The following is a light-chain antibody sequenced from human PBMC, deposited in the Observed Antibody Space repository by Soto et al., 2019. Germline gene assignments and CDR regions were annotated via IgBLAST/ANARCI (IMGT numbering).Light chain of an antibody. Sequence: QSALTQPASVSGSPGQSITISCTGTSSDVGGYNYVSWYQQHPGKAPKLMIYDVSNRPSGVSNRFSGSKSGNTASLTISGLQAEDEADYYFSSYTSSSTVVFGGVTKLTVL. J-gene: IGLJ2*01. CDR2: DVS. V-gene: IGLV2-14*01. CDR1: SSDVGGYNY. CDR3: SSYTSSSTVV.